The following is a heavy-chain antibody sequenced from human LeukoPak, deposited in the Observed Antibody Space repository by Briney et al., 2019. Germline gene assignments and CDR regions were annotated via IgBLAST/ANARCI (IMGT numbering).Heavy chain of an antibody. D-gene: IGHD3-16*01. CDR1: GFTFRSND. CDR2: ISGSGDST. V-gene: IGHV3-23*01. CDR3: AKASITFGGVIVP. Sequence: GGSLRLSCTASGFTFRSNDMTWVRQSPGKGLEWVSAISGSGDSTDYADSVKGRFTISRDNSKNTLHLQMSSLRAEDTAIYYCAKASITFGGVIVPWGQGTLVTVSS. J-gene: IGHJ5*02.